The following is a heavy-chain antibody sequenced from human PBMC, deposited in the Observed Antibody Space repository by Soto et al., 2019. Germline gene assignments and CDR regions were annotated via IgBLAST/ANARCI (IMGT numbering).Heavy chain of an antibody. Sequence: QVQLQESGPGLVRPTGTLSLTCAVSGDSVTNTNWWAWVRQPPGKGLEWIGEIYHRGNTDYNSSPMSRVTIEIDKSKNQFSLYLRSVTAADTAVYYCARDRVAAPWYYFDSWGQGILVTVSS. CDR3: ARDRVAAPWYYFDS. J-gene: IGHJ4*02. CDR2: IYHRGNT. CDR1: GDSVTNTNW. V-gene: IGHV4-4*02. D-gene: IGHD6-19*01.